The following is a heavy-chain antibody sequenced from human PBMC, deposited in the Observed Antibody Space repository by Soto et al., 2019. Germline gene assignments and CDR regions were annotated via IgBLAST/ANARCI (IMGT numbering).Heavy chain of an antibody. V-gene: IGHV1-2*04. Sequence: ASVKVSCKASGYTFTGYYVHWVRQAPGQGLEWMGWINPNSGDTNYAQKFQGWVTMTRDTSISTAYMELSRLRSDDTAVYYCASDGTGIVAAGTGTFFDYWGQGTLVTVSS. CDR1: GYTFTGYY. D-gene: IGHD6-13*01. CDR2: INPNSGDT. J-gene: IGHJ4*02. CDR3: ASDGTGIVAAGTGTFFDY.